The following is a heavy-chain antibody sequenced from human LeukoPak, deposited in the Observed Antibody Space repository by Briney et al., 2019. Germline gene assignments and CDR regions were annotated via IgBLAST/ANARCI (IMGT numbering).Heavy chain of an antibody. CDR2: IIPIFDTA. V-gene: IGHV1-69*05. J-gene: IGHJ4*02. Sequence: SVKVSCKASGGTFSSYAISWVRQAPGQGLEWMGGIIPIFDTANYAQKFQGRVTITTDESTSTAYMELSSLRSEDTAVYYCASETSKLPLDYWGQGTLVTVSS. CDR1: GGTFSSYA. D-gene: IGHD2-15*01. CDR3: ASETSKLPLDY.